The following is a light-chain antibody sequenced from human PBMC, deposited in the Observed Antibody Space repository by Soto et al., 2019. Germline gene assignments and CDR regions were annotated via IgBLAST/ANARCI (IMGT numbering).Light chain of an antibody. J-gene: IGKJ1*01. CDR2: AAS. V-gene: IGKV1-39*01. Sequence: DIQMTQSPSSLSASVGDRVTITCRASQSISTYLNWYQQKAGKAPNLLIHAASSLQSGVPSRFNGSGSETDFTPTISSLQPQDFATYFRHQSYTTPRTFGRGTKVEIK. CDR1: QSISTY. CDR3: HQSYTTPRT.